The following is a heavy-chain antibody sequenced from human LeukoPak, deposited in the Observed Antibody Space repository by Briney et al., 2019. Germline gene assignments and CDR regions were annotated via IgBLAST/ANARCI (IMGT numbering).Heavy chain of an antibody. D-gene: IGHD4-17*01. Sequence: SETLSLTCAVYGGSFSDYYWSWIRQPPGKGLEWIGEINHSRSTNYNPSLKSRVTISVDTSKNQFSLKVTSVTAADTAVYYCARDPDYGGAFDIWGQGTMVTVSS. CDR2: INHSRST. J-gene: IGHJ3*02. V-gene: IGHV4-34*01. CDR1: GGSFSDYY. CDR3: ARDPDYGGAFDI.